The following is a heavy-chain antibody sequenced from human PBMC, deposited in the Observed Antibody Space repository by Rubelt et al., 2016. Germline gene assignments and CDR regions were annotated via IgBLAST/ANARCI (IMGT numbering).Heavy chain of an antibody. Sequence: QVQLVESGGGVVQPGGSLRLSCAASGFTFSRYGMHWVRQAPGKGLEWVAFIRYDGSNKYYADSVKGGFTISRENSKNTLYLQRNSLRAEDTAVYYCAKPARLDYGINAEYFQHWGQGTLVTVSS. J-gene: IGHJ1*01. CDR1: GFTFSRYG. CDR2: IRYDGSNK. CDR3: AKPARLDYGINAEYFQH. V-gene: IGHV3-30*02. D-gene: IGHD4-17*01.